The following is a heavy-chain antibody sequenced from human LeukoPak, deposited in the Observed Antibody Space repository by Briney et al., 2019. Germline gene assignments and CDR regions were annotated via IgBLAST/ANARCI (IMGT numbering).Heavy chain of an antibody. J-gene: IGHJ6*03. CDR3: ARALSWTTESYYYMDV. CDR1: GYTFTNYD. Sequence: GASVKVSCKASGYTFTNYDINWVRQATGQGLEWMGWMNPNSGNTGYAQKFQGRVTMTKNTSITTAYMDLSSLTSEDTAVYYCARALSWTTESYYYMDVWGKGTTVTVSS. V-gene: IGHV1-8*01. D-gene: IGHD3/OR15-3a*01. CDR2: MNPNSGNT.